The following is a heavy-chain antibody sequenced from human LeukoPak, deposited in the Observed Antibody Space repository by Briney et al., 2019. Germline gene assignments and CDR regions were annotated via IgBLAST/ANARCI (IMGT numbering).Heavy chain of an antibody. J-gene: IGHJ4*02. CDR1: GGSITSDSYY. D-gene: IGHD3-22*01. CDR3: ARGKDSSDYFDY. CDR2: IYYSGSN. Sequence: PSQTLSLTCTVSGGSITSDSYYWSWIRQHRGRGLEWIAYIYYSGSNYYNPSLKNRVTISVDTSKNQFSLKLSSVTAADTAVYFCARGKDSSDYFDYWGQGTLVTVSS. V-gene: IGHV4-31*03.